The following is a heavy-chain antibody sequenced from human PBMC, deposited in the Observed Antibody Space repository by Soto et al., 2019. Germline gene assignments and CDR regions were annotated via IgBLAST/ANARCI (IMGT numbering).Heavy chain of an antibody. CDR2: IIDSGGST. CDR1: GFTFNSSV. Sequence: PGGSLRLSSGASGFTFNSSVIGCALQAPGKGLEWVSDIIDSGGSTYYADAVKGRFTISRDNSKSTLYLQMNSLRAEDTAVYYCGKGRSYYYYYGVDVWGQGTTVTVSS. D-gene: IGHD1-26*01. CDR3: GKGRSYYYYYGVDV. J-gene: IGHJ6*02. V-gene: IGHV3-23*01.